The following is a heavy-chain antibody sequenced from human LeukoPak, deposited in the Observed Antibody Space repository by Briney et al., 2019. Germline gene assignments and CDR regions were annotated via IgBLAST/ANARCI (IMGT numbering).Heavy chain of an antibody. V-gene: IGHV4-4*07. CDR3: ARGAKDLGY. D-gene: IGHD1-26*01. CDR2: IYTSGTT. Sequence: PSETLSLTCTVSGGTISGYYWTWIRQPAGKGLEWIGRIYTSGTTNYNPSLKSRVTMSLDTSKKQFSLKLTSVTAADTAVYYCARGAKDLGYWGEGALVTVSS. J-gene: IGHJ4*02. CDR1: GGTISGYY.